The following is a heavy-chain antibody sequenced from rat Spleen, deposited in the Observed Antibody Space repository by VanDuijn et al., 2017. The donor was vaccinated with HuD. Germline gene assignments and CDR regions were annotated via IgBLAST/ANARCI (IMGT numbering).Heavy chain of an antibody. CDR1: GFSLTSYG. V-gene: IGHV2-41*01. CDR3: ARAHTTGIRDWLAY. Sequence: QVQLKESGPGLVQPSQTLSLTCTVSGFSLTSYGISWLRQPPGKGLEWMGVIWNTGATRYISALKSRLSISKDTSKSQVFLKMNSLQTEDTATYYCARAHTTGIRDWLAYWGQGVMVTVSS. D-gene: IGHD1-9*01. J-gene: IGHJ2*01. CDR2: IWNTGAT.